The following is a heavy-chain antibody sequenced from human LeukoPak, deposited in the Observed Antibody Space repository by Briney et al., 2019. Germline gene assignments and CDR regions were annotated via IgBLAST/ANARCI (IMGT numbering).Heavy chain of an antibody. D-gene: IGHD3-22*01. CDR1: GYSISSGYY. CDR2: IYHSGST. CDR3: ARDMYYYDSSGAYKYFEY. Sequence: PSETLSLTCAVSGYSISSGYYWGWIRQPPGKGLEWIGSIYHSGSTYYNPSLKSRVTISGDKSTNQLSLKLSSVTAADTAVYYCARDMYYYDSSGAYKYFEYWGQGTLVTVSS. V-gene: IGHV4-38-2*02. J-gene: IGHJ4*02.